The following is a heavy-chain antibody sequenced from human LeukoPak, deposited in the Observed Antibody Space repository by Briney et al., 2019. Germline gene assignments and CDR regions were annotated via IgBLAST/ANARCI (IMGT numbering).Heavy chain of an antibody. V-gene: IGHV4-34*01. D-gene: IGHD4-17*01. J-gene: IGHJ3*01. CDR2: INHSGST. CDR3: ARGSDYGDYVAAFDV. Sequence: KTSETLSLTCAVYGGSFSGYYWSWIRQPPGEGLEWIGEINHSGSTYYNPSLKSRVTISVDPSKSQFSLKLSSVTAADTAVYYCARGSDYGDYVAAFDVWGQGTMVTVSS. CDR1: GGSFSGYY.